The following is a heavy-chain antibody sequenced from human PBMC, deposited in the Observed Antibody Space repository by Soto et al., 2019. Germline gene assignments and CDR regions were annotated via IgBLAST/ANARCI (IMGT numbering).Heavy chain of an antibody. CDR2: ISYDGSNK. CDR1: GFTFSSYG. Sequence: QVQLVESGGGVVQPGRSLRLSCAASGFTFSSYGMHWVRQAPGKGLEWVALISYDGSNKYYADSVKGRFTISRDNSKNTLYLQMNSLRTEDTAVYYCAKDLGHVGRGAFDIWSQGTMVTVSS. V-gene: IGHV3-30*18. J-gene: IGHJ3*02. D-gene: IGHD7-27*01. CDR3: AKDLGHVGRGAFDI.